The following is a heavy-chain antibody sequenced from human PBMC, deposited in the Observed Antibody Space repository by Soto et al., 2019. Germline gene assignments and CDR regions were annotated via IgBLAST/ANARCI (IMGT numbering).Heavy chain of an antibody. CDR1: GGSISSADCY. J-gene: IGHJ3*02. V-gene: IGHV4-30-4*01. Sequence: SETLSLTCTVSGGSISSADCYWNWVRQPPGKGLEWIGYIYDSGSTYYNPSLKSRLTISGGTSKKQFSLELSSVTAADTAVYYCARGVYYYDSSGHFDIWGQGTMVTVSS. D-gene: IGHD3-22*01. CDR2: IYDSGST. CDR3: ARGVYYYDSSGHFDI.